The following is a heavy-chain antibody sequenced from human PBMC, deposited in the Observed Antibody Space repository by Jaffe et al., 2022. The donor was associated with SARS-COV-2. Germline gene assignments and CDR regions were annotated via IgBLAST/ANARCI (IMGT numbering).Heavy chain of an antibody. V-gene: IGHV1-3*01. CDR1: GYTFTTYA. Sequence: QVQLVQSGAEVKKPGASVKVSCKASGYTFTTYAIHWVRQAPGQRLEWMAWINAGTGDTNYSHKFQGRVTITRDASANAAYMELSSLRSEDTAVYYCARDLSVYPRPNAFDIWGQGTMVTVSS. CDR3: ARDLSVYPRPNAFDI. CDR2: INAGTGDT. J-gene: IGHJ3*02.